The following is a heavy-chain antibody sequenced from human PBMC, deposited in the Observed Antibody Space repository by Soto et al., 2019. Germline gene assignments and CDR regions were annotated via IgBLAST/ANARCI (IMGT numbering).Heavy chain of an antibody. CDR2: VKQDGSDK. D-gene: IGHD3-16*01. CDR1: GFTLSGYW. V-gene: IGHV3-7*04. Sequence: EVQLVESGGGLVQPGGSLRLTCAASGFTLSGYWMSWVRQAPGKGLEWVANVKQDGSDKYYVDSVKGRLTISRDNAKNYRYLQRNSLRAEDTAVFYCARGGGNFDQWGQGTLVTVSS. J-gene: IGHJ4*02. CDR3: ARGGGNFDQ.